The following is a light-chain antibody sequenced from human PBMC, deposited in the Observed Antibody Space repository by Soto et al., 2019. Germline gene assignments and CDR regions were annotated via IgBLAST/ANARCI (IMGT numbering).Light chain of an antibody. V-gene: IGKV1-5*01. CDR3: QQGYSMWT. J-gene: IGKJ1*01. CDR1: QSVSGW. Sequence: DIQMTHSPSTLSASVGDTVTVTPRASQSVSGWLAWYQQKPGRAPKLLIYAASTLQSGVPSRFSGSGSGTDFTLTIGSLQPEDSATYYCQQGYSMWTFGQGTKVDIK. CDR2: AAS.